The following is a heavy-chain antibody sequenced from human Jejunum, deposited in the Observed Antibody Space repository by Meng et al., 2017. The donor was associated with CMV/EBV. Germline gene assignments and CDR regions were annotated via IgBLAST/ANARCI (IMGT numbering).Heavy chain of an antibody. CDR1: LTTYT. D-gene: IGHD3-16*01. CDR3: ARDYDDVWGTYGYTHYLDY. CDR2: INTSTGNP. V-gene: IGHV7-4-1*02. J-gene: IGHJ4*02. Sequence: LTTYTFTWVRHAPEQGLEWMGWINTSTGNPTYAQDFTGRFVFSLDTSVSTAYLQISSLKAADTAVYYCARDYDDVWGTYGYTHYLDYWGQGTLVTVSS.